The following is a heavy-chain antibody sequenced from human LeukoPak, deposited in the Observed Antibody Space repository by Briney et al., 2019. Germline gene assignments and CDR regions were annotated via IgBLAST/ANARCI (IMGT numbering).Heavy chain of an antibody. CDR2: INPNSGGT. J-gene: IGHJ4*02. D-gene: IGHD3-3*01. CDR1: GYTFTCYY. CDR3: ANLFWSGYSLPQPDDY. Sequence: ASVKVSFKASGYTFTCYYMHWVRQAPGQGLERMGGINPNSGGTNKAQTDQGRVTITRDTSISTAYMELSRRRAEDTAVYYCANLFWSGYSLPQPDDYWGQGTLVTVSS. V-gene: IGHV1-2*02.